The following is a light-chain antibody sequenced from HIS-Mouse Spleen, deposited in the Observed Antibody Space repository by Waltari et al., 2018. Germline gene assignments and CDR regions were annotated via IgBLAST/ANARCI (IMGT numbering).Light chain of an antibody. Sequence: SYELTQPPSVSVSPGQPARITCSGAAFPQQSAYWYQQKSGQAPVLVIYEDSKRPPGIPERFSGSSSGTMATLTISGDQVEDEADYYCYSTDSSGNHRVFGGGTKLTVL. CDR3: YSTDSSGNHRV. J-gene: IGLJ2*01. V-gene: IGLV3-10*01. CDR1: AFPQQS. CDR2: EDS.